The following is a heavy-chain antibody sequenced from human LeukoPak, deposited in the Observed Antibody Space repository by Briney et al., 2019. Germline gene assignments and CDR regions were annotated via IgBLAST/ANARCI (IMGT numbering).Heavy chain of an antibody. CDR3: AKDYGNRRDEFDY. CDR2: TSGSGGST. V-gene: IGHV3-23*01. Sequence: GGSLRLSCAASGFTFSSHAMTWVRHAPGKGLEWVSGTSGSGGSTYYADSVKGRFTISRDNSKNTVYLQMNSLRADDTAVYYCAKDYGNRRDEFDYWGQGTLVTVSS. CDR1: GFTFSSHA. J-gene: IGHJ4*02. D-gene: IGHD4-17*01.